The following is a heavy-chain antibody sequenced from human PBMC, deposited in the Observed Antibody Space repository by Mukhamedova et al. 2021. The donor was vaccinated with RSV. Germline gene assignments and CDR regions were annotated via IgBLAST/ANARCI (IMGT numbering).Heavy chain of an antibody. Sequence: GIIYPGDSDTRYSPSFQGQVTISADKSVSTAYLQWSSLKASDTAMYYCARRCYYDSSGHWYFDLWGRGTLVTVSS. J-gene: IGHJ2*01. V-gene: IGHV5-51*01. CDR2: IYPGDSDT. D-gene: IGHD3-22*01. CDR3: ARRCYYDSSGHWYFDL.